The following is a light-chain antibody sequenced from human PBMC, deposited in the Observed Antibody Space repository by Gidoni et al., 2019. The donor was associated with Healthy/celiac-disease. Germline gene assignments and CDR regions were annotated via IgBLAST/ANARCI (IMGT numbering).Light chain of an antibody. CDR1: SSNIGSNT. V-gene: IGLV1-44*01. J-gene: IGLJ2*01. CDR3: AAWDDSLNGPV. Sequence: QSVLTQPPSASGTPEQRVTLSCSGSSSNIGSNTVNWYQQLPGTAPKLLIYSNNQRPSGVPDRFSGSKSGTSASLAISGLQSEDEADYYCAAWDDSLNGPVFGGGTKLTVL. CDR2: SNN.